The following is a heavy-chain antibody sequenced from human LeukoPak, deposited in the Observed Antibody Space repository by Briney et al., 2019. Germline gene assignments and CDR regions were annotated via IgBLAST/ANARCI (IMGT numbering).Heavy chain of an antibody. CDR2: ISASGDNT. Sequence: SGGSLRLSCAASGFTFNNHAMTWVRQAPGKGLEWVSGISASGDNTYYAESVKGRFTISRDNSKNTLDLQMNSLRAEDTAVYYCAKDSMVFDYWGQGTLVTVSS. J-gene: IGHJ4*02. CDR1: GFTFNNHA. D-gene: IGHD3-10*01. CDR3: AKDSMVFDY. V-gene: IGHV3-23*01.